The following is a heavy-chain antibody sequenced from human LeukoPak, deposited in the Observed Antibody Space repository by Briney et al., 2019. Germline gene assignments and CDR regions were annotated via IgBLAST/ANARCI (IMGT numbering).Heavy chain of an antibody. D-gene: IGHD5-24*01. CDR3: ARYFSDGYNDRSFDY. V-gene: IGHV4-59*01. CDR1: GGSISGYY. J-gene: IGHJ4*02. Sequence: PSETLSLTCTVSGGSISGYYWSWIRQPPGKGLEWTGYIYYSGSTNYNPSLKSRVTISVDTSKNQFSLKLSSVTAAYTAVYYCARYFSDGYNDRSFDYWGQGTLVTVSS. CDR2: IYYSGST.